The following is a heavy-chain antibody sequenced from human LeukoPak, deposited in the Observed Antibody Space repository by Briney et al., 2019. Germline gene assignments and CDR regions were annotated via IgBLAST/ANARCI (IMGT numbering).Heavy chain of an antibody. V-gene: IGHV1-8*01. CDR3: AREFSSSWYYFDY. Sequence: ASVKVSCKASGYTFTSYDINWVRQATGQGLEWMGWMNPNSGNTGYAQKFQGRVTITRDTSASTAYMELSSLRSEDTAVYYCAREFSSSWYYFDYWGQGTLVTVSS. D-gene: IGHD6-13*01. CDR1: GYTFTSYD. J-gene: IGHJ4*02. CDR2: MNPNSGNT.